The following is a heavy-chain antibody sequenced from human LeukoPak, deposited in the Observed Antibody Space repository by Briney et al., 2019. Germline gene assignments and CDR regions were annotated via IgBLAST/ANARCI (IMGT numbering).Heavy chain of an antibody. CDR2: INPNSGGT. CDR1: GYTFTGYY. V-gene: IGHV1-2*02. D-gene: IGHD6-13*01. J-gene: IGHJ6*03. CDR3: AREWSGSSSWYPPFLDYYYYYMDV. Sequence: GASVKVSCKASGYTFTGYYMHWVRQAPGQGLEWMGWINPNSGGTNYAQKFQGRVTMTRNTSISTAYMELSSLRSEDTAVYYCAREWSGSSSWYPPFLDYYYYYMDVWGKGTTVTISS.